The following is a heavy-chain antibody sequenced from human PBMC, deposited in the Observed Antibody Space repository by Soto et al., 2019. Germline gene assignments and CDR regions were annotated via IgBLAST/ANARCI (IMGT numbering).Heavy chain of an antibody. D-gene: IGHD5-12*01. CDR3: TTSGYDYMTS. CDR1: GFTFSGSA. V-gene: IGHV3-73*02. J-gene: IGHJ5*02. CDR2: IRTKPNNYAT. Sequence: EVPLVESGGGLVQPGGSLKLSCAASGFTFSGSAMHWVRQASGRGLEWVGRIRTKPNNYATAYAASVKGRFTISRDDSKNTAYLEMNSLKTEDTAVYYCTTSGYDYMTSWGQGTLVTVSS.